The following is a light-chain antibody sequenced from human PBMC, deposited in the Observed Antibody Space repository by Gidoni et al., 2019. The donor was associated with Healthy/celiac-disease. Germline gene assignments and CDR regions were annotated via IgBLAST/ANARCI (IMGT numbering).Light chain of an antibody. CDR1: QSVSSN. CDR2: GAS. CDR3: QQYNNWPLT. V-gene: IGKV3-15*01. J-gene: IGKJ4*01. Sequence: EIVMTQSPATLSVSPGERATLSCRASQSVSSNLAWYQQKPGQAPRLLIYGASPRATGIPARFIGSGSGTDFTLTISSLQSEDFAVYSCQQYNNWPLTFGGGTKVEIK.